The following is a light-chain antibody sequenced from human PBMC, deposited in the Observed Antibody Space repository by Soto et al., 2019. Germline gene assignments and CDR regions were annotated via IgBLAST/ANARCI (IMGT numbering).Light chain of an antibody. Sequence: EIVLTQSPGTLSLSPGERATLSCRASQSVSSSYLAWYQQKPGQAPRLLIYGVSSRATGSPDRFSGSGSGTDFTLTTSRLEPEDFAVYYCQQYGSSPRTFGQGTKVEIK. CDR1: QSVSSSY. J-gene: IGKJ1*01. V-gene: IGKV3-20*01. CDR3: QQYGSSPRT. CDR2: GVS.